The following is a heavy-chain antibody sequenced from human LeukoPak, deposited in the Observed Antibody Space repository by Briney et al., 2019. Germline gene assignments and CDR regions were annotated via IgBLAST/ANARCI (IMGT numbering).Heavy chain of an antibody. CDR3: ARLQSTSCLGDS. D-gene: IGHD2-2*01. CDR1: GFSLSSSRMC. Sequence: SGPTLVNPTQTLALTCTFSGFSLSSSRMCVSWIRQPPEKALEWLARIDWDDAKYYSTSLKARLTISKDTSKNQVVLTMTNMDPVDTATYYCARLQSTSCLGDSWGQGTLVTVSS. V-gene: IGHV2-70*11. CDR2: IDWDDAK. J-gene: IGHJ4*02.